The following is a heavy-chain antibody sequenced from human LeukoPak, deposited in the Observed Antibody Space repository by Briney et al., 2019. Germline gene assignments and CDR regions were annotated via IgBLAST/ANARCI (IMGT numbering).Heavy chain of an antibody. V-gene: IGHV4-34*01. CDR2: INHSGYT. D-gene: IGHD4-17*01. CDR3: TRMTTGHDY. J-gene: IGHJ4*02. Sequence: SETLSLTCAVSGVSFNDYYWSWVRQTPGKGLEWIGEINHSGYTNDSPSLKSRVTPSIDTSRKQFSLNLRSVTVADSGIYYCTRMTTGHDYWGQGTLVTVSS. CDR1: GVSFNDYY.